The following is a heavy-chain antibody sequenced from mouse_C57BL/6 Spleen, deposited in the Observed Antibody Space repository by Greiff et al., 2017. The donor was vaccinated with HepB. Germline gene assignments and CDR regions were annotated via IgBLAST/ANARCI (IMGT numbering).Heavy chain of an antibody. J-gene: IGHJ2*01. V-gene: IGHV1-53*01. CDR2: INPSNGCT. Sequence: QVQLQQPGTELVKPGASVKLSCKASGYTFTSYSMHWVKQRPGQGLEWIGNINPSNGCTNYNEKFKSKATLTVDKSSSTAYMQLSSLTSEDSAVYYCARSVRLQQDFDYWGKGTTLTVSS. CDR3: ARSVRLQQDFDY. CDR1: GYTFTSYS. D-gene: IGHD2-2*01.